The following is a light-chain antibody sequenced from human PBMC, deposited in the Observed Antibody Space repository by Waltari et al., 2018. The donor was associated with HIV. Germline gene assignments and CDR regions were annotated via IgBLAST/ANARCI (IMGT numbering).Light chain of an antibody. CDR3: SSYTGSSTLGV. J-gene: IGLJ1*01. CDR2: DVT. V-gene: IGLV2-14*01. Sequence: QSALTQPASVSGSPGKSITISCTGPSRHVGHYNYVSWYQQHPDKAPKLIIYDVTTRPSGISDRFSGSKSGNTASLTISGLQNDDEADYFCSSYTGSSTLGVFGTGTRVTVL. CDR1: SRHVGHYNY.